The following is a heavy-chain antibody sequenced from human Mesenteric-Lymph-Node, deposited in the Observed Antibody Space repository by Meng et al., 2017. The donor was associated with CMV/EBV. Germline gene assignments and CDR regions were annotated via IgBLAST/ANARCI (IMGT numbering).Heavy chain of an antibody. J-gene: IGHJ4*02. V-gene: IGHV3-7*01. CDR2: IKADGSAE. CDR1: GFTFHYFW. CDR3: LGGHYSGY. Sequence: GGSLRLSCADSGFTFHYFWMNWVRQAPGRGLEWVANIKADGSAEYYVDSVKGRFTISRDNAKKSLFLQMNSLKDEDTAVYYCLGGHYSGYWSQGTQVTVSS. D-gene: IGHD3-22*01.